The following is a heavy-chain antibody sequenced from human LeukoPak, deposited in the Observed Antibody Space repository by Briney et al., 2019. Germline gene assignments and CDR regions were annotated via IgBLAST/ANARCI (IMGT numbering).Heavy chain of an antibody. D-gene: IGHD2-2*02. V-gene: IGHV3-23*01. CDR2: ISPSGGNT. CDR1: GFTFSSYA. J-gene: IGHJ5*02. CDR3: AKSDCTSTSCYIGWFDP. Sequence: PGGSLRLSCAASGFTFSSYAMSWVRQAPGKGLEWVSAISPSGGNTYYADSVKGRFTISRDNSKNTLYLQMNSLRAEDTALYYCAKSDCTSTSCYIGWFDPWGQGTLVTVSS.